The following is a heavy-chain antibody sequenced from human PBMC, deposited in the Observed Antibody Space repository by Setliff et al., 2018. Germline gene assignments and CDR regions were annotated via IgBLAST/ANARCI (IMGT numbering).Heavy chain of an antibody. J-gene: IGHJ6*03. Sequence: SETLSLTCTVSGGSFTPYYWSWIRQPPRKGLEWIGYVYYSGTAYYNPSLKSRVTMSVDTSKNQFSLKLSSVTAADTAVYYCARMSGFLYMDVWGKGTTVTVS. D-gene: IGHD6-25*01. V-gene: IGHV4-59*08. CDR1: GGSFTPYY. CDR2: VYYSGTA. CDR3: ARMSGFLYMDV.